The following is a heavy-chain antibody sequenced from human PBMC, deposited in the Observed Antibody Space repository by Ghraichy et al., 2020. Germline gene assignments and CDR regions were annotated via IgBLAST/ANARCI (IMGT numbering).Heavy chain of an antibody. CDR2: INPNSGGT. Sequence: SVKVSCKASGYTFTGYYMHWVRQAPGQGLEWMGWINPNSGGTKYAQKFQGRVTMTRDTSISTAYMELNSLRSDDTAVYYCATKASGYITMPGAFDIWGQGTMVTVSS. J-gene: IGHJ3*02. CDR1: GYTFTGYY. D-gene: IGHD3-10*01. V-gene: IGHV1-2*02. CDR3: ATKASGYITMPGAFDI.